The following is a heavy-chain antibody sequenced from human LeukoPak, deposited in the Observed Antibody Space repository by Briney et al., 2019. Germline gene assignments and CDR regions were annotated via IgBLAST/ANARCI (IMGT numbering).Heavy chain of an antibody. CDR3: ARDDDYGPHAFDI. D-gene: IGHD3-16*01. CDR2: ISTSGTTI. Sequence: GGSLRLSCAASAFTISDYYKSWIRQAPGKGLEWISYISTSGTTIHYADSVKGRFTISRDSAKNSLYLQMNSLRAEDTAVYYCARDDDYGPHAFDIWGHGTMVTVSS. J-gene: IGHJ3*02. V-gene: IGHV3-11*01. CDR1: AFTISDYY.